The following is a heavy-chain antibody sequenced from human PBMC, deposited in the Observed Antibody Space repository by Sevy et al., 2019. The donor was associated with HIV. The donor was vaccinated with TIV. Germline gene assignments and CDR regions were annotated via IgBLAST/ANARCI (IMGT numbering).Heavy chain of an antibody. CDR3: ARGGCTRPLDY. Sequence: GGSLRLSCAASGFAFYDYSMSWIRQAPGKGLEWVASLSFGCGKINYADSVKGRFTISRDNSKNSFYLQMDNLRVEDTALYYCARGGCTRPLDYWGQGTRVTVSS. V-gene: IGHV3-23*01. CDR1: GFAFYDYS. J-gene: IGHJ4*02. D-gene: IGHD2-8*01. CDR2: LSFGCGKI.